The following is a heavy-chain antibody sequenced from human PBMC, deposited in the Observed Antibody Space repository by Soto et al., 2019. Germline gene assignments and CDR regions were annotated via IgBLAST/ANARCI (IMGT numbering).Heavy chain of an antibody. J-gene: IGHJ3*02. D-gene: IGHD2-2*01. CDR1: GFTFSDYY. Sequence: GGSLRLSCAASGFTFSDYYMSWIRQAPGKGLEWVSYISSSGSTIYYADSVKGRFTISRDNAKNSLYLQMNSLRAEDTAVYYCATLYCSSTSCYRPEGAFDIWGQGTMVTVSS. CDR2: ISSSGSTI. V-gene: IGHV3-11*01. CDR3: ATLYCSSTSCYRPEGAFDI.